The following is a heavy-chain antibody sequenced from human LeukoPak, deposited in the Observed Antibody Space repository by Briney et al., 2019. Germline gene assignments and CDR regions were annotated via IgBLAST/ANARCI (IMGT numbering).Heavy chain of an antibody. Sequence: GGSLRLSCAASGFTFSSYAMRWVRQAPGKGLEWVAVISYDGSNKYYADSVKGRFTISRDNSKNTLYLQMNSLRAEDTAVYYCARDYYDSSGYSDWGQGTLVTVSS. V-gene: IGHV3-30*14. D-gene: IGHD3-22*01. CDR2: ISYDGSNK. CDR3: ARDYYDSSGYSD. CDR1: GFTFSSYA. J-gene: IGHJ4*02.